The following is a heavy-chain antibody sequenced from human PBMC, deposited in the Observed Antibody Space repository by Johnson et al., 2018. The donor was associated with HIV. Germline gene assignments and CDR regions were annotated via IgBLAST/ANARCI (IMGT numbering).Heavy chain of an antibody. D-gene: IGHD3-22*01. Sequence: QVQLVESGGGVVQPGRSLRLSCAASGFTFNSYGMHWVRQAPGKGLEWVAVIWYDGSNKYYADSVKGRFTISRDNSKNTLYLQMNSLRAEDTALYYCARDLGSGYNDAFDIWGQGTMVTISS. V-gene: IGHV3-33*01. CDR1: GFTFNSYG. CDR3: ARDLGSGYNDAFDI. J-gene: IGHJ3*02. CDR2: IWYDGSNK.